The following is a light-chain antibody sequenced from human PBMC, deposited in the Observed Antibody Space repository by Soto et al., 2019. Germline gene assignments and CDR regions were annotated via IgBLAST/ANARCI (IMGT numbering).Light chain of an antibody. V-gene: IGKV1-5*03. Sequence: DIQMTQSPSTLFASVGNRVTITSRASQSIGSWLAWYQQKTGKAPKILIYKASSLESGVPSRFRGSGSGTEFTLPISRLQPDDFETYYCQQYNSYSRTFGQGTKVDIK. CDR1: QSIGSW. J-gene: IGKJ1*01. CDR3: QQYNSYSRT. CDR2: KAS.